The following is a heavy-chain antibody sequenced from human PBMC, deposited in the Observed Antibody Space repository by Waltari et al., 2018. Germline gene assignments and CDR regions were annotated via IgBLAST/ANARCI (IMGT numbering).Heavy chain of an antibody. CDR3: ARGHWNYEA. Sequence: QVQLQQWGAGLLKPSETLSLTCAVYGGSFNGYFWSWIRQPPGKGLEWIGEINHSGSTNYNSSLKSRLTISVDTSRNQFSLKLTSVTAADTAMYYCARGHWNYEAWGQGTVVTVSS. D-gene: IGHD1-7*01. J-gene: IGHJ3*01. V-gene: IGHV4-34*01. CDR1: GGSFNGYF. CDR2: INHSGST.